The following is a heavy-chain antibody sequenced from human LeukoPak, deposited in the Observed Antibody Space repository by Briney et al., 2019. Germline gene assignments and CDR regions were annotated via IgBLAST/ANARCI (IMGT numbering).Heavy chain of an antibody. J-gene: IGHJ4*02. V-gene: IGHV3-30*03. CDR2: ISYDGSNK. Sequence: GRSLRLSCAASGFTFSSYGMHWVRQAPGKGLEWVAVISYDGSNKYYADSVKGRFTISRDNSKNTLYLQMNSLRAEDTAVYYCASIPIHSGGYYVGQGTLVTVSS. D-gene: IGHD1-26*01. CDR1: GFTFSSYG. CDR3: ASIPIHSGGYY.